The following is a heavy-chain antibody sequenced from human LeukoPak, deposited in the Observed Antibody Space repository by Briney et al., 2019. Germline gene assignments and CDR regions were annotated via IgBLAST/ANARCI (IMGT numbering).Heavy chain of an antibody. CDR2: INPNSGDT. CDR1: GYTFTGYY. Sequence: ASVKVSCKASGYTFTGYYMHWVRQAPGQGLEWMGWINPNSGDTNYAQKFQGRVTMTRDTSISTAYMELSRLRSDDTAVYYCARVGDSGYDSDSFDYWGQGTLVTVSS. CDR3: ARVGDSGYDSDSFDY. D-gene: IGHD5-12*01. J-gene: IGHJ4*02. V-gene: IGHV1-2*02.